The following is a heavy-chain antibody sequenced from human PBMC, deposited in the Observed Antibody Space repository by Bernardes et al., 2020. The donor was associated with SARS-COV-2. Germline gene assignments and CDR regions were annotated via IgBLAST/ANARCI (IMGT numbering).Heavy chain of an antibody. D-gene: IGHD3-10*01. Sequence: GSLSPPCAAPGFTLSNYAMNWVRPAPGKGLEWVPGIRGSGGRTYYADPVKGRFTISRDNSKNTLFLQMNSLRAEDTAVYYCAKDRGPRFGESLEGVDYWGQGTLVTVSS. CDR2: IRGSGGRT. V-gene: IGHV3-23*01. J-gene: IGHJ4*02. CDR3: AKDRGPRFGESLEGVDY. CDR1: GFTLSNYA.